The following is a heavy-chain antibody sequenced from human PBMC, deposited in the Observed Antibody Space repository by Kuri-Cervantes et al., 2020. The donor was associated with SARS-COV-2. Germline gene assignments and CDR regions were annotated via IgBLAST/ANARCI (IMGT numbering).Heavy chain of an antibody. CDR3: ARDLKYWYFDL. CDR2: IYSGGST. J-gene: IGHJ2*01. V-gene: IGHV3-66*01. CDR1: GFTVSSNY. Sequence: GGSLRLSCAASGFTVSSNYMSWVRQAPGKGLEWVSVIYSGGSTYYADSVKGRFTISRDNAKNSLYLQMNSLRAEDTAVYYCARDLKYWYFDLWGRGTLVTVSS.